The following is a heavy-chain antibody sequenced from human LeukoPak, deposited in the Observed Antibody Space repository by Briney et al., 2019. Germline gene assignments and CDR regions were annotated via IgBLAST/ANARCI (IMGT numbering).Heavy chain of an antibody. D-gene: IGHD3-3*01. CDR1: GFTFSSYG. CDR3: AKDRDFWSGYHYFDY. CDR2: IWYDGSNK. Sequence: GGSLRLSCAASGFTFSSYGMHWVRQAPGKGLEWVAVIWYDGSNKYYADSVKGRFTISRDNSKNTLYLQMNSLRAEDTAVYYCAKDRDFWSGYHYFDYWGQGTLVTVS. J-gene: IGHJ4*02. V-gene: IGHV3-33*06.